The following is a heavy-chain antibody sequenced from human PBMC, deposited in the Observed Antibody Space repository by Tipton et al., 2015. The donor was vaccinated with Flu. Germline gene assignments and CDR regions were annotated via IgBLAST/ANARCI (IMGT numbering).Heavy chain of an antibody. V-gene: IGHV3-53*01. J-gene: IGHJ2*01. D-gene: IGHD3-10*01. CDR2: FYSGGHT. Sequence: VQLVQSGGGLIQPGGSLRLSCVTSESTVTGNDMSWVRQAPGGGLEWVSIFYSGGHTFYADSVKGRFTISRDDAKNTVYLQMSGLGAEDTAVYYCARLGGGSYYQNWYFDLWGRGSLVTVSS. CDR3: ARLGGGSYYQNWYFDL. CDR1: ESTVTGND.